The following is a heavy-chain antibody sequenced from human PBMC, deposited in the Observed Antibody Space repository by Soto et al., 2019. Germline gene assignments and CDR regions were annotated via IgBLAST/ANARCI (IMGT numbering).Heavy chain of an antibody. Sequence: SEPLSLTCTVNDGAISSYYWSWIRQPPGKGLEWIGYITYSGNTNYNPTLKSRVSISIDTSKNQFSLKLTSVTAADTAVYYCARGGGGGGITGTTAKSHYFYGTDVWGQGTTVTVSS. V-gene: IGHV4-59*01. CDR2: ITYSGNT. D-gene: IGHD1-7*01. CDR3: ARGGGGGGITGTTAKSHYFYGTDV. J-gene: IGHJ6*02. CDR1: DGAISSYY.